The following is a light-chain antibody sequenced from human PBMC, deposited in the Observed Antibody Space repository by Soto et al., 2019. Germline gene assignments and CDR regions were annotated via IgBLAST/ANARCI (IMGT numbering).Light chain of an antibody. J-gene: IGKJ5*01. V-gene: IGKV3-15*01. CDR2: GAS. CDR3: QQDNNGPPIT. CDR1: QSVSSN. Sequence: EIVMTQSPATLSVSPGERATLSCRASQSVSSNLAWYQQKPGQAPRPLIYGASTRATGIPARFSGSVSGTEVTLTISNLQSADFAAYYCQQDNNGPPITVGQGTRLEIK.